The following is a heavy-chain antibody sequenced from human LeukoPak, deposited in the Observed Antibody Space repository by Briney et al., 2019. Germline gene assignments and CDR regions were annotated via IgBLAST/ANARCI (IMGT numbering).Heavy chain of an antibody. D-gene: IGHD4-17*01. Sequence: GGSLRLSCAASGFIFSTSDMHWLRQAPGKGLEWAAHVASDGRNKYYADSVQGRFTGSRDNSKNTVYLQMNSLRADDTAVYYCARGPLHGAFDYWGQGTLVTVSS. CDR1: GFIFSTSD. J-gene: IGHJ4*02. CDR2: VASDGRNK. V-gene: IGHV3-30*03. CDR3: ARGPLHGAFDY.